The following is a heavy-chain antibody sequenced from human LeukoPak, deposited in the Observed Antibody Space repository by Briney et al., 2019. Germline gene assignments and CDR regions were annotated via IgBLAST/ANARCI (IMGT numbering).Heavy chain of an antibody. CDR1: GFTFSSYA. CDR3: ARLPSGITYYFDY. J-gene: IGHJ4*02. Sequence: GGSLRLSCAASGFTFSSYAMSWVRQAPGKGLEWVSAISGSGGSTYYADSVKGRLTISRDNSKNTLYLQMNSLRAEDTAVYYCARLPSGITYYFDYWGQGTLVTVSS. CDR2: ISGSGGST. V-gene: IGHV3-23*01. D-gene: IGHD5-12*01.